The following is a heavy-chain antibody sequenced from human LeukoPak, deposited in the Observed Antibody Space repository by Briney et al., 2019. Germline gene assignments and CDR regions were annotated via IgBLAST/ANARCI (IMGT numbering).Heavy chain of an antibody. J-gene: IGHJ4*02. CDR3: AKVPPNYYDSSGYYDY. CDR1: GFTFSSYA. V-gene: IGHV3-23*01. D-gene: IGHD3-22*01. CDR2: ISGSGGST. Sequence: PGGSLRLSCAASGFTFSSYAMSWVRQAPGKGLEWVSAISGSGGSTYYADSVKGRVTISRDNSKNTLYLQMNSLRAEDTAVYYCAKVPPNYYDSSGYYDYWGQGTLVTVSS.